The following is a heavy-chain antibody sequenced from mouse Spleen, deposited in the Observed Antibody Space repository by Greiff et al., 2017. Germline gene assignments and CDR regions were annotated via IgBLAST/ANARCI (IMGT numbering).Heavy chain of an antibody. CDR3: TRGLLGAMDY. CDR1: GYTFTDYE. D-gene: IGHD2-10*01. Sequence: QVQLQQSGAELVRPGASVTLSCKASGYTFTDYEMHWVKQTPVHGLEWIGAIDPETGGTAYNQKFKGKAILTADKSSSTAYMELRSLTSEDSAVYYCTRGLLGAMDYWGQGTSVTVSS. J-gene: IGHJ4*01. CDR2: IDPETGGT. V-gene: IGHV1-15*01.